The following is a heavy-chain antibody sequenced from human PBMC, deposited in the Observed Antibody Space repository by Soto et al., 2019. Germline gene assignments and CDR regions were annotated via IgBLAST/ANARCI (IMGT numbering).Heavy chain of an antibody. CDR1: GFTFSSYA. J-gene: IGHJ4*02. D-gene: IGHD6-13*01. Sequence: EVQLLESGGGLVQPGGSLRLSCAASGFTFSSYAMSWVRQAPGKGLEWVSAISGSGGSTYYADSVKGRFTISRDNSKNTLYLQMNSLRAEDTAGYYCAKDQGRRSSGIAAAGTDYWGQGTLVTVSS. V-gene: IGHV3-23*01. CDR2: ISGSGGST. CDR3: AKDQGRRSSGIAAAGTDY.